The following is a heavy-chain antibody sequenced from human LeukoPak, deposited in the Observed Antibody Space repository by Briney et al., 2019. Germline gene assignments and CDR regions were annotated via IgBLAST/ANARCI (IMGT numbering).Heavy chain of an antibody. CDR2: IYYSGST. J-gene: IGHJ3*02. CDR3: ARQRYFDLVDAFDI. CDR1: GGSISSSSYY. V-gene: IGHV4-39*01. Sequence: SETLSLTCTVSGGSISSSSYYWGWIRQPPGKGLEWIGSIYYSGSTYYNPSLKSRVTISVDTSKNQFSLKLSSVTAADTAVYYCARQRYFDLVDAFDIWGQGTMVTVSS. D-gene: IGHD3-9*01.